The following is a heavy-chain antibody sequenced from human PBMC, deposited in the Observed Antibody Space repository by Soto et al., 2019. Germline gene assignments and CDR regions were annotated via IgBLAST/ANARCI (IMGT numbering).Heavy chain of an antibody. CDR3: ARERGDAFDS. CDR2: IWYDGSSK. Sequence: PWVSLRLSFAASRFTFSDYGMHWFRQAPGKGLEWVARIWYDGSSKYYTDSVKGRLTISRDNSKNTVYLQMNSLRAEDTAVYYCARERGDAFDSGGQGTMVTVPS. J-gene: IGHJ3*02. V-gene: IGHV3-33*01. D-gene: IGHD3-10*01. CDR1: RFTFSDYG.